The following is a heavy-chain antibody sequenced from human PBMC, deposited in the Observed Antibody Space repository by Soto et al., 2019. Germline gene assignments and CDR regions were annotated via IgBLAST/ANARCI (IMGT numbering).Heavy chain of an antibody. J-gene: IGHJ6*02. CDR1: GFALRDSA. CDR3: VKDNLAGGADV. Sequence: VQVVESGGDLLQPGRSLRLSCAASGFALRDSAMHWVRQVPGGGLGWVSGMFSRGEVGYADSVKGRFTISRDVVRNSLYLQMDSLTGDDTAVYYCVKDNLAGGADVWGRGTTVTVSS. CDR2: MFSRGEV. D-gene: IGHD3-10*01. V-gene: IGHV3-9*01.